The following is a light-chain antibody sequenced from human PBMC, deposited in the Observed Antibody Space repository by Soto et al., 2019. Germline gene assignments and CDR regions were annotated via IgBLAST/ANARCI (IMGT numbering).Light chain of an antibody. CDR2: DVS. J-gene: IGLJ1*01. Sequence: QSVLTQPASVSGSPGQSITISCTGTSSDVGDYNYVSWYQEHPGKAPKLMIYDVSNRPSGVSNRFSGSKSGSTASLTISGXQAEDEXXYYCSSYTSSTTRVFGTGTKLTVL. V-gene: IGLV2-14*01. CDR3: SSYTSSTTRV. CDR1: SSDVGDYNY.